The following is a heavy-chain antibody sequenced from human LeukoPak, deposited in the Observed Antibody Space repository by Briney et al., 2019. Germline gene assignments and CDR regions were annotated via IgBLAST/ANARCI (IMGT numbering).Heavy chain of an antibody. D-gene: IGHD1-1*01. Sequence: GGSLRLSCAASGFTFSSYSMNWVRQAPGKGLEWVSSISSSSSYIYYADSVKGRFTISRDNAKNSLYLQMNSLRAEGTAVYYRARDDWNNYYYYMDVWGKGTTVTVSS. V-gene: IGHV3-21*01. CDR3: ARDDWNNYYYYMDV. CDR2: ISSSSSYI. J-gene: IGHJ6*03. CDR1: GFTFSSYS.